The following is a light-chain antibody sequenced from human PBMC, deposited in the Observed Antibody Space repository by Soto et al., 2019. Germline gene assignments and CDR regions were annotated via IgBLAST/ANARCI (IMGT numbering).Light chain of an antibody. CDR1: SSDVGGYNY. CDR2: DVS. J-gene: IGLJ1*01. V-gene: IGLV2-11*01. CDR3: CSYAGIYTYV. Sequence: QSALTQPRSVSGSPGQSVTLSCTGTSSDVGGYNYVSWYQQHPGKAPKLMIYDVSKRPSGVPDRFSGSKSGITASLTISGLQAEDEADYYCCSYAGIYTYVFGTGTKLNVL.